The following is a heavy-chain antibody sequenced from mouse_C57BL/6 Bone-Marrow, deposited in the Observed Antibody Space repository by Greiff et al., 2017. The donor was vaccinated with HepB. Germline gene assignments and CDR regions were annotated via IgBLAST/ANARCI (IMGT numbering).Heavy chain of an antibody. CDR2: IRSKSSNYAT. CDR1: GFTFNTYA. J-gene: IGHJ1*03. V-gene: IGHV10-3*01. D-gene: IGHD1-1*01. Sequence: EVQRVESGGGLVQPKGSLKLSCAASGFTFNTYAMHWVRQAPGKGLEWVARIRSKSSNYATYYADSVKDRFTISRDDSQSMLYLQMNNLKTEDTAMYYCVRDLTTVVPSYWYFDVWGTGTTVTVSS. CDR3: VRDLTTVVPSYWYFDV.